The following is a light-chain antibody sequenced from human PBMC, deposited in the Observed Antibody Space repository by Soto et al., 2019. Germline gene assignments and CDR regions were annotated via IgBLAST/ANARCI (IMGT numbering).Light chain of an antibody. CDR3: QHMRT. CDR2: DAS. J-gene: IGKJ1*01. CDR1: QTVRNNY. V-gene: IGKV3-20*01. Sequence: EFVLTQSPGTLSLSPGERATLSCRASQTVRNNYLAWYQQKPGQAPRLLIYDASSRATGIPDRFSGGGSGTDFTLTISRLEPEDFAVYYCQHMRTFGQGTKVDIK.